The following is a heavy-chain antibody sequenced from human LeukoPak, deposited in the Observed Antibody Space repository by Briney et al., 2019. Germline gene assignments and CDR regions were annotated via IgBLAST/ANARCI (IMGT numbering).Heavy chain of an antibody. CDR3: ARHDMDVAGAGLDYFDY. Sequence: SETLSLTCTVSGGSISRYYWSWLRQPPGKGLEWIGYIYYNGSTNYNPSLKSRVTMSVDTSKNQFSVKLSSVTTADTAVYYCARHDMDVAGAGLDYFDYWGQGTLVTVSS. V-gene: IGHV4-59*08. D-gene: IGHD1-26*01. CDR2: IYYNGST. J-gene: IGHJ4*02. CDR1: GGSISRYY.